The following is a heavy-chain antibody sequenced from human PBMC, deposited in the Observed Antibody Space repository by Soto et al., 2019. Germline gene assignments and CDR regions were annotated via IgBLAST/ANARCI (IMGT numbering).Heavy chain of an antibody. CDR1: GFAFSTYA. V-gene: IGHV3-23*01. CDR2: ISGSGGST. J-gene: IGHJ6*02. CDR3: AKDRYDSSGFFSYGFDV. D-gene: IGHD3-22*01. Sequence: PGGSLRLSCAASGFAFSTYAMSWVRQAPGKGLEWVSGISGSGGSTYYAGSVKGRYTISRDNSKNTLYLQMSSLRAEGTAVYFCAKDRYDSSGFFSYGFDVWGQGTTVTVS.